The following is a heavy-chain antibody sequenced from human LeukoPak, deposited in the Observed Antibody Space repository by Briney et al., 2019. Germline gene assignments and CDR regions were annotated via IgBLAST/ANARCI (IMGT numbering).Heavy chain of an antibody. D-gene: IGHD2-2*01. CDR1: GYTFTSYA. Sequence: VASVKVSCKASGYTFTSYAIHWVRQAPGQRLEWLGWINAGNGNTKYSQKFQGRVTITSDTSATTAYMELTSLRSEDTAVYFCARGYCSSTSCQYYFDYWGQGTLVTVSS. CDR3: ARGYCSSTSCQYYFDY. CDR2: INAGNGNT. J-gene: IGHJ4*02. V-gene: IGHV1-3*01.